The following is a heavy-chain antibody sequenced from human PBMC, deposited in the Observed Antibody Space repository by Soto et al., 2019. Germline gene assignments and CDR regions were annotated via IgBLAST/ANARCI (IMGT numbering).Heavy chain of an antibody. CDR1: GGSIDSGGFY. Sequence: QVQLQESGPVLVKPSQTLSLTCTVSGGSIDSGGFYWNWIRQLPGKGLEWIGYIYYNERTDFNPSLKSRVTMSVDTSKNQFSLKLSSVTAADTAVYYCARRRSGDLDYWGQGTLVTVSS. D-gene: IGHD2-15*01. CDR3: ARRRSGDLDY. V-gene: IGHV4-31*03. J-gene: IGHJ4*02. CDR2: IYYNERT.